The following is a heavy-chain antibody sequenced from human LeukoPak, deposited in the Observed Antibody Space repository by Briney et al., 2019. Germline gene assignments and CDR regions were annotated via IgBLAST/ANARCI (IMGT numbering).Heavy chain of an antibody. V-gene: IGHV4-59*01. Sequence: SETLSLTCTVSGGSISSYYWSWIRQPPGEGLEWIGYISNSGSTNYNPSLKSRVTISVDTSKNQLSLKLTSVTAADTAVYHCARGPLTSNNWFDPWGQGTLVTVSS. J-gene: IGHJ5*02. D-gene: IGHD3-9*01. CDR2: ISNSGST. CDR3: ARGPLTSNNWFDP. CDR1: GGSISSYY.